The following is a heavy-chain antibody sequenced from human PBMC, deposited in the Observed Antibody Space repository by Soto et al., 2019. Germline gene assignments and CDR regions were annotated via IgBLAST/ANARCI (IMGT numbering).Heavy chain of an antibody. D-gene: IGHD5-18*01. V-gene: IGHV4-34*01. Sequence: SETLSLTCAVYGGSFSGYYWSWIRQPPGKGLEWIGEINHSGSTNYNPSLKSRVTISVDTSKNQFSLKLSSVTAADTAVYYCARLRNSYGAGYWGQGTLVTVSS. CDR3: ARLRNSYGAGY. CDR1: GGSFSGYY. J-gene: IGHJ4*02. CDR2: INHSGST.